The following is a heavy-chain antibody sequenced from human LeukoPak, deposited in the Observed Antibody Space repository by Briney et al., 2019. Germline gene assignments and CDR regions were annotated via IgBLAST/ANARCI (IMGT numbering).Heavy chain of an antibody. D-gene: IGHD5-18*01. J-gene: IGHJ4*02. V-gene: IGHV4-34*01. CDR3: ARWTSRGYSYGYNY. Sequence: SETLPLTCAVYGGSLSGYYWSWIRQPPGKGLEWIGEINHSGSTNYNPSLKSRVTISVDTSKNQFSLKLSSVTAAETAVYYCARWTSRGYSYGYNYWGQGTLVTVSS. CDR1: GGSLSGYY. CDR2: INHSGST.